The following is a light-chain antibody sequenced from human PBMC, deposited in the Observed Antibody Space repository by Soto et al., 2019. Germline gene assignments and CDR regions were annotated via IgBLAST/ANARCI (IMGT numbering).Light chain of an antibody. CDR1: QSVTSW. Sequence: QMTKSTSTLYASVGDRVAIPCRASQSVTSWLAWYRLKPGKAPKLLIFDASSLQSGVPARFSGGGSGTEFTLIIPRLEPEDFSVYYCHHYETFGHGTKVDI. CDR2: DAS. CDR3: HHYET. J-gene: IGKJ1*01. V-gene: IGKV1-5*01.